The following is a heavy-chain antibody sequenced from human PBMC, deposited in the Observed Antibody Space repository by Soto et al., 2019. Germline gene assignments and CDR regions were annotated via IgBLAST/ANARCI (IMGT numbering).Heavy chain of an antibody. CDR2: IYYSGST. V-gene: IGHV4-61*01. CDR3: ARGGFLVRGVFNWFDP. Sequence: HVQLQESGPGLVTPSETLSLTCTVSGGSVSSGSYYWSWIRQPPGKGLEWIGYIYYSGSTNYNPSLKRRVTISVGTSKSQFSLKLSSVSAADTAVYYCARGGFLVRGVFNWFDPWGQGTLVTVSS. J-gene: IGHJ5*02. CDR1: GGSVSSGSYY. D-gene: IGHD3-10*01.